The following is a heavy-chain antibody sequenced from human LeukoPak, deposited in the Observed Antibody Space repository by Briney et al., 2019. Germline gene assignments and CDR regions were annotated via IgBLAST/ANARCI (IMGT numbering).Heavy chain of an antibody. CDR3: ASTVRYYMDV. J-gene: IGHJ6*03. Sequence: GGSLRLSCAASGFTFSNYNMNWVRQAPGKGLEWVSYISSSSSTIYYADSVKGRFTISRDNAKNSLYLQMNSLRAEDTAVYYCASTVRYYMDVWGKGTTVTISS. CDR1: GFTFSNYN. CDR2: ISSSSSTI. V-gene: IGHV3-48*01.